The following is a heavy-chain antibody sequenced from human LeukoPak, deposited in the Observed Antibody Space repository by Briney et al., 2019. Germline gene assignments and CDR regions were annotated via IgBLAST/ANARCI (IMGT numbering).Heavy chain of an antibody. Sequence: GGSLRLSCAASGFTFSSYSMNWVRQAPGKGLEWVSSISSSSSYIYYADSVKGRFTISRDNAKNTLYLHMNSLRDEDTAVYYCARHPQLDYWGQGTLVTVSS. CDR2: ISSSSSYI. J-gene: IGHJ4*01. V-gene: IGHV3-21*01. CDR1: GFTFSSYS. CDR3: ARHPQLDY.